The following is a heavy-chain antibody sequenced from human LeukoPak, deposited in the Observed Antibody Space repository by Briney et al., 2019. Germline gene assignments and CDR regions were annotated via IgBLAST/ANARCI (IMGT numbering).Heavy chain of an antibody. CDR3: ARSGGGWYQNWCDP. CDR2: ISDGGGSK. Sequence: GGSLRLSCAASGFTFSSYAMNWVRQAPGKGLEWVSLISDGGGSKYYADSVKGRFTISRDNSENTLFLQMNSLRAEDMAVYYCARSGGGWYQNWCDPWGQGTLVTVSS. V-gene: IGHV3-23*01. CDR1: GFTFSSYA. D-gene: IGHD6-19*01. J-gene: IGHJ5*02.